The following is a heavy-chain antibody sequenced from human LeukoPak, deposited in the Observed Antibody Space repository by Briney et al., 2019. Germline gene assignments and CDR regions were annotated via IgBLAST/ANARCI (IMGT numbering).Heavy chain of an antibody. CDR2: ISSSSSYI. CDR3: ARYSGYDSWWFDP. D-gene: IGHD5-12*01. Sequence: GGSLRLSCAASGFTFSSYSMNWVRQAPGKGLECVSSISSSSSYIYYADSVKGRFTISRDNAKNSLYLQMNSLRAEDTAVYYCARYSGYDSWWFDPWGQGTLVTVSS. CDR1: GFTFSSYS. V-gene: IGHV3-21*01. J-gene: IGHJ5*02.